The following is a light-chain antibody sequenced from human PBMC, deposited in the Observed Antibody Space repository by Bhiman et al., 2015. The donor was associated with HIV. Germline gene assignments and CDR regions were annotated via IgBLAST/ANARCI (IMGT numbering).Light chain of an antibody. Sequence: QSTLTQPPSVSGTAGQTVTISCSGTSSNLGSPYHVNWYQHFPEMAPRLLIYNNWYRPSGVPDRFSGSKSGNTASLTISGLQAEDEADYYCSSWTTSSTEVFGTGTRVTVL. J-gene: IGLJ1*01. CDR2: NNW. CDR1: SSNLGSPYH. CDR3: SSWTTSSTEV. V-gene: IGLV1-40*01.